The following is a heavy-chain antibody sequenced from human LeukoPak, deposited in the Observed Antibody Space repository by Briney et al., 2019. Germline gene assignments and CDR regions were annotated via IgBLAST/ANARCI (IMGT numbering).Heavy chain of an antibody. D-gene: IGHD3-3*01. Sequence: GGSLRLSCVTSGFTFNSYGMSWVRQAPGKGLEWVSGISGGGGSTYYADSVRRRFTISRDNSENTLYLQMNSLRAEDTAVYYCAQEGGFWSGYYFDYWGQGTLVTVSS. CDR1: GFTFNSYG. J-gene: IGHJ4*02. CDR2: ISGGGGST. CDR3: AQEGGFWSGYYFDY. V-gene: IGHV3-23*01.